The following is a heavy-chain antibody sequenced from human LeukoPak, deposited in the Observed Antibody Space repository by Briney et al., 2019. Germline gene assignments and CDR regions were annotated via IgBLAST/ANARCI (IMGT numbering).Heavy chain of an antibody. CDR1: GGTFSRYA. V-gene: IGHV1-69*05. Sequence: SVKVSCKASGGTFSRYAVSWVRQAPGQGLEWMGGIIPIFGTPNYAQKLQGRVTITTDEATNTAFMELRSLRSEDTAVYFCATAFSGFCSMTSCPGYYWGQGTLVTVSS. D-gene: IGHD2-2*01. CDR3: ATAFSGFCSMTSCPGYY. J-gene: IGHJ4*02. CDR2: IIPIFGTP.